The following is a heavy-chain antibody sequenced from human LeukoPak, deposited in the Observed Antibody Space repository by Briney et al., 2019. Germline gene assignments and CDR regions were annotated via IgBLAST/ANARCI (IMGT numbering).Heavy chain of an antibody. CDR3: ARLRIAPVYDYYYYGMDV. D-gene: IGHD6-13*01. J-gene: IGHJ6*02. CDR2: IYYSGST. CDR1: GGSTSSYY. V-gene: IGHV4-59*08. Sequence: SETLSLTCTVSGGSTSSYYWSWIRQPPGKGLEWIGYIYYSGSTNYNPSLKGRVTISVDTSKNQFSLKLSSVTAADTAVYYCARLRIAPVYDYYYYGMDVWGQGTTVTVSS.